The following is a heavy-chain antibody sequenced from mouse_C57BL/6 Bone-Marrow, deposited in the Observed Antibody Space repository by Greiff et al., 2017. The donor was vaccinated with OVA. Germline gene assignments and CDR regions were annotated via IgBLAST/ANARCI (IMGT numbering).Heavy chain of an antibody. D-gene: IGHD1-1*01. Sequence: QVQLQQSGPELVKPGASVKISCKASGYAFSSSWMNWVKQRPGKGLEWIGRIYPGDGDTNYNGKFKGKATLTADKSSSTAYMQLSSLPSEDSAVYFCSVAYYYGSSQWYFDVWGTGTTVTVSS. CDR2: IYPGDGDT. J-gene: IGHJ1*03. CDR3: SVAYYYGSSQWYFDV. CDR1: GYAFSSSW. V-gene: IGHV1-82*01.